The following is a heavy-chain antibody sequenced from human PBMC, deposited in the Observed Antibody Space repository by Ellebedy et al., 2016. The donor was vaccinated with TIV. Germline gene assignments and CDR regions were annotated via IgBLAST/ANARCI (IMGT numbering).Heavy chain of an antibody. Sequence: PGGSLRLSCAASGFSLTGSDLHWVRRPAGKGLEWVSASGAAGDTYYPDSVRGRFTSSRESAKNSFYLQMNSLTAGDTAVDYCARGGPGGDNWFFGLWGRGTRVTVSS. J-gene: IGHJ2*01. V-gene: IGHV3-13*01. CDR3: ARGGPGGDNWFFGL. CDR1: GFSLTGSD. D-gene: IGHD3-10*01. CDR2: SGAAGDT.